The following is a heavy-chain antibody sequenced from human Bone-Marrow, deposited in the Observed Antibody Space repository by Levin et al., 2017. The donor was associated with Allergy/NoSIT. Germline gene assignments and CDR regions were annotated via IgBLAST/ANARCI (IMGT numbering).Heavy chain of an antibody. CDR2: ISSNGGST. Sequence: GGSLRLSCSASGFTFSSYAMHWVRQAPGKGLEYVSAISSNGGSTYYADSVKGRFTISRDNSKNTLYLQMSSLRAEDTAVYYCVKDQGGFWSGYYLFDYWGQGTLVTVSS. V-gene: IGHV3-64D*06. D-gene: IGHD3-3*01. J-gene: IGHJ4*02. CDR3: VKDQGGFWSGYYLFDY. CDR1: GFTFSSYA.